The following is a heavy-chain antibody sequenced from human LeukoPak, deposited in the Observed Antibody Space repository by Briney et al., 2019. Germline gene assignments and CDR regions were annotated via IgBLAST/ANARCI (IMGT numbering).Heavy chain of an antibody. Sequence: GESLKISCKSSGYSFTTYWIGWVRQMPGKGLEWMGIIYPRDSDTRYSPSFQGQVTISADKSISAAYLQWNSLKASDTAMYYCTRSASSAPKYFDLWGQGTLVTVSS. CDR1: GYSFTTYW. D-gene: IGHD6-25*01. CDR3: TRSASSAPKYFDL. CDR2: IYPRDSDT. V-gene: IGHV5-51*01. J-gene: IGHJ1*01.